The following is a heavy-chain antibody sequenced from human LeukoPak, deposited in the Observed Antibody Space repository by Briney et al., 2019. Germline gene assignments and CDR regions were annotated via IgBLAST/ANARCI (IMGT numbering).Heavy chain of an antibody. CDR1: GFTFSSYA. Sequence: PGGSLRLSCAASGFTFSSYAMSWVRQAPGKGLEWVSGISGGGGSTYHADSVKGRFTISRDNSKNTLYLQMNSLRAEDTAVYYCAKVTYIFVEYHFDYWGQGTLVTVSS. CDR3: AKVTYIFVEYHFDY. CDR2: ISGGGGST. V-gene: IGHV3-23*01. J-gene: IGHJ4*02. D-gene: IGHD2-2*02.